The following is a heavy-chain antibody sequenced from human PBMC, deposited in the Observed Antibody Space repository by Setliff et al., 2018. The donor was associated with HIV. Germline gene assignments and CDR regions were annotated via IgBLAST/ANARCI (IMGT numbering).Heavy chain of an antibody. J-gene: IGHJ4*02. Sequence: NPSETLSLTCTVSGASVSSHYWTWIRQPAGKRLEWIGRVYPSGSVNYSPSFQSRVSMSIDTSKNQFSLTLTSVTAADTAVYYCVGGLRSRSQGHFDYWGQGTLVTVSS. CDR1: GASVSSHY. CDR2: VYPSGSV. D-gene: IGHD5-12*01. V-gene: IGHV4-4*07. CDR3: VGGLRSRSQGHFDY.